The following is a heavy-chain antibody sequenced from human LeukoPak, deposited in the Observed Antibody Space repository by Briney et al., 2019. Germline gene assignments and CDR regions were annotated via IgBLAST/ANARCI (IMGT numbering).Heavy chain of an antibody. V-gene: IGHV3-73*01. Sequence: GGSLNLSCEASGLTFVASAVHWVRQASGKGLEWIGRIRSKTNKYATVYAASVKGRFSISRDDSKNTTFLHMNSLKIEDTAVYFCARENDFWRGYYIKYYRGLDVWGQGTTVSVSS. D-gene: IGHD3-3*01. J-gene: IGHJ6*02. CDR1: GLTFVASA. CDR2: IRSKTNKYAT. CDR3: ARENDFWRGYYIKYYRGLDV.